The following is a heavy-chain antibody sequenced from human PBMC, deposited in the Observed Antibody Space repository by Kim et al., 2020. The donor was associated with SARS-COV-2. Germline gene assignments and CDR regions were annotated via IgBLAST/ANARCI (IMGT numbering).Heavy chain of an antibody. Sequence: GGSLRLSCAASGFTLSNARVTWVRQAPGKGLEWVGRIKSKTEGGTINYAAPVKGRFTISRDDSKNTLYLQMNSLKTEDTAVYYCLYYYDSSGRQDFDYWGQGTLVTVSS. V-gene: IGHV3-15*01. CDR1: GFTLSNAR. J-gene: IGHJ4*02. CDR3: LYYYDSSGRQDFDY. D-gene: IGHD3-22*01. CDR2: IKSKTEGGTI.